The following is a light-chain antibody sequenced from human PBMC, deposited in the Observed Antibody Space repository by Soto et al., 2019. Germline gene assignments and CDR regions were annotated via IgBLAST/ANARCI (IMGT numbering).Light chain of an antibody. CDR3: QQYGGSSWT. V-gene: IGKV3-20*01. CDR2: GAS. Sequence: EIVMTQSPATLSVSPGERATLSCRASQSVSSSYLAWYHHKPGQAPRLLIFGASSRATGIPDRFSGSGSGTDFTLTISRLEPEDFAVYYCQQYGGSSWTFGQGTKVDIK. CDR1: QSVSSSY. J-gene: IGKJ1*01.